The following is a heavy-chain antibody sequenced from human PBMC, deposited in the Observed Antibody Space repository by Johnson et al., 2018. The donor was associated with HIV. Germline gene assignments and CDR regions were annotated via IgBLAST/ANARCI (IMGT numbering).Heavy chain of an antibody. D-gene: IGHD3-22*01. V-gene: IGHV3-30*02. Sequence: QVQLVESGGGVVQSGGSLRLSYDASGFTFSVYDRHWVCQAPGKGLQWVPFIHYVDSVKGRFTISRDNAKNSLYLQMNSLRAEDTAVYYCARDSRISLIVVVSRGGFDIWGQGTMVTVSS. J-gene: IGHJ3*02. CDR3: ARDSRISLIVVVSRGGFDI. CDR1: GFTFSVYD. CDR2: I.